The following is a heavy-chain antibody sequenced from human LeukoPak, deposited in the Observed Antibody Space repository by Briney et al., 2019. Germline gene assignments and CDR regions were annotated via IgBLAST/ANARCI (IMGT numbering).Heavy chain of an antibody. CDR1: GFTFNDYY. CDR2: ISPSGVNK. Sequence: PGGSLRLSCAASGFTFNDYYMSWIRQAPGKGLEWVSYISPSGVNKYYADSVKGRFTISRDNAKNSLYLQMNSLRAEDTAVYYCARESFEPLSYYDILTGYSPGYWGQGTLVTVSS. CDR3: ARESFEPLSYYDILTGYSPGY. D-gene: IGHD3-9*01. V-gene: IGHV3-11*01. J-gene: IGHJ4*02.